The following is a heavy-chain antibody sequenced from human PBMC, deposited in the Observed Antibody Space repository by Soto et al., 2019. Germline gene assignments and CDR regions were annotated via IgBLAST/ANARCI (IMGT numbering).Heavy chain of an antibody. CDR2: IYHSGST. J-gene: IGHJ5*02. V-gene: IGHV4-30-2*01. CDR1: GFYLSKGLDL. D-gene: IGHD6-13*01. CDR3: ARAGSSSWYSNVNCFDP. Sequence: SVTCPCSGFYLSKGLDLLPRVREPPGKGLEWIGYIYHSGSTYYNPPLKSRVTISVDRSKNRFSLKLSSVTAADTAVYYWARAGSSSWYSNVNCFDPRGPRNLVT.